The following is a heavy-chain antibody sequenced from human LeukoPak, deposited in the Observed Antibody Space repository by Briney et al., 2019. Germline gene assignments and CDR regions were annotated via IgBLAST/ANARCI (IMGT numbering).Heavy chain of an antibody. J-gene: IGHJ4*02. CDR3: AMLGIVVVPAAD. Sequence: GGSLRLSCAASGFTLDDYAMHWVRHAPGKGLEWVSGISWNSGSIGYADSVKGRFTISRDNAKNSLYLQMNSLRAEDTAVYYCAMLGIVVVPAADWGQGTLVTVSS. CDR2: ISWNSGSI. D-gene: IGHD2-2*01. V-gene: IGHV3-9*01. CDR1: GFTLDDYA.